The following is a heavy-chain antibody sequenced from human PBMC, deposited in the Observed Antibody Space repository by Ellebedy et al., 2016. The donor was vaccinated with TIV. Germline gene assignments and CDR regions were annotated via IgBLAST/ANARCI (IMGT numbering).Heavy chain of an antibody. V-gene: IGHV5-51*01. CDR1: GYTFDTYW. CDR3: ARDSGLDY. CDR2: IYPGDSDT. D-gene: IGHD1-14*01. J-gene: IGHJ4*02. Sequence: KVSCKGSGYTFDTYWIGWVRQMPGKGLAWVGIIYPGDSDTRYSPSFQGQVTISADKAISTAYLQWSSLKASDTAMYYCARDSGLDYWGQGTLVTVSS.